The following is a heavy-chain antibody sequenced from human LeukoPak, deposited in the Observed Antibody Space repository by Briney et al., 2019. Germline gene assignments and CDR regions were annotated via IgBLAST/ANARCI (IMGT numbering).Heavy chain of an antibody. D-gene: IGHD3-22*01. CDR3: ARRRYYDSTGYNPTFYFDH. CDR1: GDSIIGNY. V-gene: IGHV4-59*01. CDR2: IYNTVDT. Sequence: PSETLSLTCTVSGDSIIGNYWSWIRQPPGKTLEWIGYIYNTVDTTYNPSLESRLTMSLDMSNKQFSLRLTSVTAADTAVYYCARRRYYDSTGYNPTFYFDHWGQGILVTVSS. J-gene: IGHJ4*02.